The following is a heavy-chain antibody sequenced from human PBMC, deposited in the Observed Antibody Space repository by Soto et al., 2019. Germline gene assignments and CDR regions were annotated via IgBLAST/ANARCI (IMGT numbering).Heavy chain of an antibody. Sequence: GGSLRLSCAASGFTFSRYAMNWVRQAPGRGLQWISGISVSGDNTSYVESVRGRFTVYRDNSKNALYLQMNNLRAEDTALYYCAKDGKMRTKVWFPAGYGMDVWGQGTTVTVSS. V-gene: IGHV3-23*01. CDR3: AKDGKMRTKVWFPAGYGMDV. CDR2: ISVSGDNT. D-gene: IGHD3-10*01. J-gene: IGHJ6*02. CDR1: GFTFSRYA.